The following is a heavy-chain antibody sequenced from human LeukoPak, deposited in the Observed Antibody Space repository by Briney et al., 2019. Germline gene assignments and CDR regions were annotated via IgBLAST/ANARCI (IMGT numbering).Heavy chain of an antibody. V-gene: IGHV4-59*06. CDR3: ARTTKTGDRDY. CDR1: GGSISSYY. Sequence: SETLSLTCTVSGGSISSYYWSWIRQHPGKGLEWIGYIYYSGSTYYNPSLKSRVTISVDTSKNQFSLKLSSVTAADTAVYYCARTTKTGDRDYWGQGTLVTVSS. CDR2: IYYSGST. J-gene: IGHJ4*02. D-gene: IGHD7-27*01.